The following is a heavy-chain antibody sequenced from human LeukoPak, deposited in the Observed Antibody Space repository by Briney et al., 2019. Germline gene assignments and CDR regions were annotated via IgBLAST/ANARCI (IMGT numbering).Heavy chain of an antibody. CDR2: IYTSGST. J-gene: IGHJ4*02. CDR3: ARGPDIGNDSSGYYG. CDR1: GGSISSGSYY. Sequence: SETLSLTCTVSGGSISSGSYYWSWIRQPAGKGLEWIGRIYTSGSTNYNPSLKSRVTISVDTSKNQFSLKLSFMTAADTAVYYCARGPDIGNDSSGYYGWGQGTLVTVSS. V-gene: IGHV4-61*02. D-gene: IGHD3-22*01.